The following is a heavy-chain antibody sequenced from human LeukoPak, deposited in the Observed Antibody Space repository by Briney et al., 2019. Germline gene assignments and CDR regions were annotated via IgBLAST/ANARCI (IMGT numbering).Heavy chain of an antibody. V-gene: IGHV4-34*01. Sequence: SETLSLTCAVYGGSFSGYYWSWIRQPPGEGLEWIGEINHSGSTNYNPSLKNRVTISVDTSKHQFSLKLSSVTAADTAVYYCARGKNTMVRGVPSNAFDIWGQGTMVTVSS. CDR2: INHSGST. D-gene: IGHD3-10*01. CDR3: ARGKNTMVRGVPSNAFDI. J-gene: IGHJ3*02. CDR1: GGSFSGYY.